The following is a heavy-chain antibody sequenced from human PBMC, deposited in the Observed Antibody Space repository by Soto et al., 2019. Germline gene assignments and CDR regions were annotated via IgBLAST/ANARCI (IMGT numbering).Heavy chain of an antibody. CDR3: AREGSSSSDPNINWFDP. D-gene: IGHD6-6*01. Sequence: QVQLVQSGAEVKKPGASVKDSCKASGYTFTGYYMHWVRQAPGQGLEWMGWINPNSGGTNYAQKFQGWVTMTRDTSISTAYMELSRLRSDDTAVYYCAREGSSSSDPNINWFDPWGQGTLVTVSS. CDR1: GYTFTGYY. V-gene: IGHV1-2*04. J-gene: IGHJ5*02. CDR2: INPNSGGT.